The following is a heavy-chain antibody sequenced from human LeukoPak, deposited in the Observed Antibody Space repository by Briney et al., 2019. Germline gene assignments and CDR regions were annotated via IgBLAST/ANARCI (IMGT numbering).Heavy chain of an antibody. CDR3: AISRGLYDSGGGPRDGYYYFDY. V-gene: IGHV3-30*04. J-gene: IGHJ4*02. Sequence: GGSLRLSCAASVFTFSSYAMHWVRQAPGKGLEWVAVISYDGSNKYYADSVKGRFTISRDNSKNTLYLQMNSLRAEDTAVYYCAISRGLYDSGGGPRDGYYYFDYWGQGTLVTVSS. CDR1: VFTFSSYA. CDR2: ISYDGSNK. D-gene: IGHD3-22*01.